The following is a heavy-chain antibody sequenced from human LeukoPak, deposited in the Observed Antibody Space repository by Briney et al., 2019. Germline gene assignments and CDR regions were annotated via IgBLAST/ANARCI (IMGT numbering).Heavy chain of an antibody. D-gene: IGHD3-10*01. V-gene: IGHV3-33*01. CDR2: IWYDGSNK. CDR1: GFTFSSYG. CDR3: ARDVRRFPDY. J-gene: IGHJ4*02. Sequence: GRSLRLSCAASGFTFSSYGMHWVRQAPGKGLEGVAVIWYDGSNKYYADSVKGGFTISRDNSKNTLYLQMNSLRAEDTAVYYCARDVRRFPDYWGQGTLVTVSS.